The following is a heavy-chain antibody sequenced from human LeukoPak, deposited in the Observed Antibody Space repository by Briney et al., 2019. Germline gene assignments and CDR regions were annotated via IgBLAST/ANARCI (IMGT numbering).Heavy chain of an antibody. J-gene: IGHJ4*02. V-gene: IGHV1-18*01. CDR2: ISAYNGDT. CDR3: LEFGGVIVSY. CDR1: GSPFTSYY. D-gene: IGHD3-16*02. Sequence: SVKVSCKASGSPFTSYYINWVRQAPGQGLEWMGWISAYNGDTNYAQNLQRRVTMTTDASTDTAYMELRSLRSDDTAVYYCLEFGGVIVSYWGQGTLVTVSS.